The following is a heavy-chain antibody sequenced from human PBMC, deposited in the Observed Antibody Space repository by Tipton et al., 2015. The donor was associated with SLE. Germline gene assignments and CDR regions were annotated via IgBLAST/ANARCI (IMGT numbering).Heavy chain of an antibody. Sequence: TLSLTCTVSGGSISSHYWSWIRQPPGKGLEWIGEINHSGSTNYNPSLKSRVTISVDTSKNQFSLKLSSVTAADTAVYYCARNLEQTDYWGQGTLVTVSS. CDR1: GGSISSHY. CDR2: INHSGST. CDR3: ARNLEQTDY. J-gene: IGHJ4*02. D-gene: IGHD1/OR15-1a*01. V-gene: IGHV4-34*01.